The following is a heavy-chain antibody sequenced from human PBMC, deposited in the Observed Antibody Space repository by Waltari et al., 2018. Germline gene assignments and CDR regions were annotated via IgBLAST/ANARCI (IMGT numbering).Heavy chain of an antibody. Sequence: QVQLHESGPGLVRPSETLSLTCTVSGDSISGYYWTWIRQSAGKGLEWIGRIHSGGNTNYNPSLKSRVTMSVDRSKNQCSLNLSFVTAADTAVYYCARDSSPKKRTSVVGVLYFMDVWGKGTTVTVSS. CDR2: IHSGGNT. D-gene: IGHD3-3*01. CDR3: ARDSSPKKRTSVVGVLYFMDV. J-gene: IGHJ6*03. CDR1: GDSISGYY. V-gene: IGHV4-4*07.